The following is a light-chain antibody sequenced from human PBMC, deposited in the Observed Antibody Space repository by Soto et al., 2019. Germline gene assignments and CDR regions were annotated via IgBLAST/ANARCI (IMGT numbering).Light chain of an antibody. J-gene: IGLJ1*01. Sequence: QSVLTQPPSVSGAPGERVTISCTGSSSDIGAGYRVRWYQQVPGTAPKLLIYDNTNRPSGVSVRFSGSKSGTSASLAISGLQAEDEAEYYCSSYRSGSILYVFGTGTKLTVL. V-gene: IGLV1-40*01. CDR3: SSYRSGSILYV. CDR2: DNT. CDR1: SSDIGAGYR.